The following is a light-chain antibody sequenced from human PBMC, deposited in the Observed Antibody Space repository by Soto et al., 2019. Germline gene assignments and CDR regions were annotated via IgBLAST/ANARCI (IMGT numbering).Light chain of an antibody. CDR1: DSDICAYNY. Sequence: QSALTQPASISGSPGQTITISCTGSDSDICAYNYVSWYQHRPGKAPKLIIFEVNNQPSGVSHRFSGSKSANTASLTISGLQADDEADYYCASYTTSHTRVFGGGTKLTVL. V-gene: IGLV2-14*01. CDR3: ASYTTSHTRV. CDR2: EVN. J-gene: IGLJ3*02.